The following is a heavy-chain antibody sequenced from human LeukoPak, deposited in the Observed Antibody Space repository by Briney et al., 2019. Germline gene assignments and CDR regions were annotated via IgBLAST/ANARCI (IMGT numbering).Heavy chain of an antibody. J-gene: IGHJ4*02. Sequence: GGSLRLSCAASGFTFDDYAMHWVRQAPGKGLEWVSGISWNSGSIGYADSVKGRFTISRDNAKNSLYLQMNSPRAEDTALYYCAKDKSGSYYFDYWGQGTLVTVSS. CDR2: ISWNSGSI. V-gene: IGHV3-9*01. D-gene: IGHD1-26*01. CDR1: GFTFDDYA. CDR3: AKDKSGSYYFDY.